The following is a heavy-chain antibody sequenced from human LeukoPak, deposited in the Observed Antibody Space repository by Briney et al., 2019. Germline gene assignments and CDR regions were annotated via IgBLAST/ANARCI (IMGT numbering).Heavy chain of an antibody. CDR3: ARALSDFWSGYYFDY. CDR1: GFTFSSYG. D-gene: IGHD3-3*01. CDR2: IRYDGSNK. Sequence: SGGSLRLSCAASGFTFSSYGMHWVRQAPGKGLEWVAFIRYDGSNKYYADSVKGRFTISRDNAKNSLYLQMNSLRAEDTALYYCARALSDFWSGYYFDYWGQGTLVTVSS. V-gene: IGHV3-30*02. J-gene: IGHJ4*02.